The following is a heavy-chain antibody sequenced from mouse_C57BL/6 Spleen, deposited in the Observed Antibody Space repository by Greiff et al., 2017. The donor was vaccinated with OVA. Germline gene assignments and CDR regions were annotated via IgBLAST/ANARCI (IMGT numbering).Heavy chain of an antibody. Sequence: QVQLKQSGPELVKPGASVKLSCKASGYTFTSYDINWVKQRPGQGLEWIGWIYPRDGSTKYNEKFKGKATLTVDTSSSTAYMELHSLTSEHSAVYFCARSPSYYDGSSYVFYAMDYWGQGTSVTVSS. D-gene: IGHD1-1*01. J-gene: IGHJ4*01. CDR2: IYPRDGST. CDR3: ARSPSYYDGSSYVFYAMDY. CDR1: GYTFTSYD. V-gene: IGHV1-85*01.